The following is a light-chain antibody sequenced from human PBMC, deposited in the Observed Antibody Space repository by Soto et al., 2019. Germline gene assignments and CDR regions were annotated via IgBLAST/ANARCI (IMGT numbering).Light chain of an antibody. CDR2: DTS. J-gene: IGKJ5*01. CDR1: QSVSRK. V-gene: IGKV3-15*01. Sequence: EILMTQSPATVSVSPGERATLSCRASQSVSRKLACYQHNPGQAPRLLIYDTSTRAADIPARFSGSGSGTDFTLTISSLQSEDFAVYYCQQYNHWRSISFGQGTRPEIK. CDR3: QQYNHWRSIS.